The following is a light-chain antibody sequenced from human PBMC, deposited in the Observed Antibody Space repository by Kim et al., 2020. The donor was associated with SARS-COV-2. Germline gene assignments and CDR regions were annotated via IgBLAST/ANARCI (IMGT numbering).Light chain of an antibody. CDR1: SSNIGSNT. CDR2: TNN. Sequence: GQRVTISCSGSSSNIGSNTVNWYQQRPGTAPKLLIYTNNQRPSGVPARFSGSKSGTSASLAISGPQSEDEADYYCAAWDDSLNGYVFGTGTKVTVL. J-gene: IGLJ1*01. CDR3: AAWDDSLNGYV. V-gene: IGLV1-44*01.